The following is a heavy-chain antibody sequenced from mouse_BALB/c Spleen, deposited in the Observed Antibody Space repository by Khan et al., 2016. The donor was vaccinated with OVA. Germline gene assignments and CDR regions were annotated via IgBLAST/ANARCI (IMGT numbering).Heavy chain of an antibody. D-gene: IGHD1-1*01. CDR2: IYPGSGNP. Sequence: QVQLQQPGPVLVKPGASVKMSCKASGYTFSDYVMNWVKQRPGQGLEWIGQIYPGSGNPYYNEKFKGKATLTTDKSSNTAYMQLSSLTSEDSAVYFCARSGYGSLVYWGQGTALTVSS. CDR1: GYTFSDYV. J-gene: IGHJ2*01. V-gene: IGHV1-77*01. CDR3: ARSGYGSLVY.